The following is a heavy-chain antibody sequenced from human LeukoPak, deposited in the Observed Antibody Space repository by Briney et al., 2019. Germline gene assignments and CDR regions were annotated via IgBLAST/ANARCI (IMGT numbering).Heavy chain of an antibody. CDR1: GYTFTGYY. CDR3: ARERCSGGSCYSEDAFDI. Sequence: ASVRVSCKASGYTFTGYYMHWVRQAPGQGLEWMGWINPNSGGTNYAQKFQGRVTMTRDTSISTAYVELSRLRSDDTAVYYCARERCSGGSCYSEDAFDIWGQGTMVTVSS. J-gene: IGHJ3*02. V-gene: IGHV1-2*02. CDR2: INPNSGGT. D-gene: IGHD2-15*01.